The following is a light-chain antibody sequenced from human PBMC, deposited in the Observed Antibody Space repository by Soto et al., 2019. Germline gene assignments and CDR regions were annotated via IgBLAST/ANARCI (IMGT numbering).Light chain of an antibody. J-gene: IGKJ1*01. CDR2: DAS. Sequence: DIQMTQSPSTLSASVGDRVTITCRASQSIGSWLAWYQQKPGKAPNLLIYDASSLESGVPSRFSGSGSGTDFTLTISCLQSEDFATYYCQQYYSFPLTFGQGTKVDIK. V-gene: IGKV1-5*01. CDR3: QQYYSFPLT. CDR1: QSIGSW.